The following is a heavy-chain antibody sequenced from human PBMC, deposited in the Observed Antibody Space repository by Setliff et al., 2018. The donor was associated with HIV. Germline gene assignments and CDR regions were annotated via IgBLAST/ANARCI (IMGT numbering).Heavy chain of an antibody. CDR2: IYHSGRT. J-gene: IGHJ4*02. D-gene: IGHD3-16*01. V-gene: IGHV4-38-2*02. CDR3: VHSLLGAPMVDY. Sequence: KPSETLSLTCTVSGYSMTSDYQWGWIRQPPGKGLEWIGSIYHSGRTYYNPSLKSRVAVSIDTSKNQFSLRLNSVTAADTAMYYCVHSLLGAPMVDYWGQGTLVTVSS. CDR1: GYSMTSDYQ.